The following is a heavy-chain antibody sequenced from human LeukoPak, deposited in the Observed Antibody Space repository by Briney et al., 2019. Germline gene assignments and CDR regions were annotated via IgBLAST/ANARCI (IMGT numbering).Heavy chain of an antibody. J-gene: IGHJ4*02. CDR3: AKSSYYDSSGYYREYYFDH. D-gene: IGHD3-22*01. Sequence: GGSLRLSCEGSAFIFSGHWMNWVRQAPGKGLEWVAVIWYDGSNKYYADSVKGRFTISRDNSKNTLYLQMNSLRAEDTAVYYCAKSSYYDSSGYYREYYFDHWGQGTLVTVSS. CDR2: IWYDGSNK. V-gene: IGHV3-33*06. CDR1: AFIFSGHW.